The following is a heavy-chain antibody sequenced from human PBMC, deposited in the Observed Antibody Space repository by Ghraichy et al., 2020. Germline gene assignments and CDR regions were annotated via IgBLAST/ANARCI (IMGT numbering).Heavy chain of an antibody. J-gene: IGHJ4*02. CDR1: GFTFSSYE. Sequence: GGSLRLSCAASGFTFSSYEMNWVRQAPGKGLEWVSYISSSGSTIYYADSVKGRFTISRDNAKNSLYLQMNSLRAEDTAVYYCARLSIAARVSDYWGQGTLVTVSS. CDR3: ARLSIAARVSDY. V-gene: IGHV3-48*03. CDR2: ISSSGSTI. D-gene: IGHD6-6*01.